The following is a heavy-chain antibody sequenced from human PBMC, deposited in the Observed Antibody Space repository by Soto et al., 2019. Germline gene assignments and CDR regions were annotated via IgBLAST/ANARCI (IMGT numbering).Heavy chain of an antibody. CDR2: IWYDGSNK. V-gene: IGHV3-33*01. CDR3: ARDRGNDYGDYVHAFDI. D-gene: IGHD4-17*01. Sequence: QVQLVESGGGVVQPGRSLRLSCAASGFTFSSYGMHWVRQAPGKGLEWVAVIWYDGSNKYYADSVKGRFTISRDNSKNTLYLQMNSLRAEDTAVYYCARDRGNDYGDYVHAFDIWGQGTMVTVSS. CDR1: GFTFSSYG. J-gene: IGHJ3*02.